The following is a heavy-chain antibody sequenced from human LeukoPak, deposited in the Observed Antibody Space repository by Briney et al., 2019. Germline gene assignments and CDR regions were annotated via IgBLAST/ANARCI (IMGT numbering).Heavy chain of an antibody. CDR1: GGSISSGSYY. Sequence: PSETLSLTCTVSGGSISSGSYYWSWIRQPAGKGLEWIGRIYTSGSTNYNPSLKSRVTISVDTSKNQFSLKLSSVTAADTAVYYCARPSYGSGSYSRVKYFQHWGQGTLVTVSS. CDR3: ARPSYGSGSYSRVKYFQH. CDR2: IYTSGST. D-gene: IGHD3-10*01. J-gene: IGHJ1*01. V-gene: IGHV4-61*02.